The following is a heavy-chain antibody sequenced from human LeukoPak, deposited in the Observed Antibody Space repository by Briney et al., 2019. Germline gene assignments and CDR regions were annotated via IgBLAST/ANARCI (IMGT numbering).Heavy chain of an antibody. J-gene: IGHJ6*03. CDR2: ISSSGSTI. V-gene: IGHV3-48*03. D-gene: IGHD3-10*01. CDR1: GFTFSSYE. CDR3: ARDPGAYYYGSEDTYTDV. Sequence: GGSLRLSCAASGFTFSSYEMNRVRQAPGKGLEWVSYISSSGSTIYYADSVKGRFTISRDNAKNSLYLQMNSLRAEDTAVYYCARDPGAYYYGSEDTYTDVWGKGTTVTISS.